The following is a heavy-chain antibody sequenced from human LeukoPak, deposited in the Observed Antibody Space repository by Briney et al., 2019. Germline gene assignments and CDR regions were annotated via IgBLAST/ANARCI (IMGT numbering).Heavy chain of an antibody. Sequence: GGPLRLSCVASGFTFSSYAMTWVRQAPGKGLEWVSAISGSGGSTYYADSVKGRFTISRDNSKNTLYVQMNSLSAEDTAVYYCAKTGDSCGFYYRVDYWGQGTLVTVSS. CDR2: ISGSGGST. J-gene: IGHJ4*02. CDR1: GFTFSSYA. CDR3: AKTGDSCGFYYRVDY. D-gene: IGHD3-22*01. V-gene: IGHV3-23*01.